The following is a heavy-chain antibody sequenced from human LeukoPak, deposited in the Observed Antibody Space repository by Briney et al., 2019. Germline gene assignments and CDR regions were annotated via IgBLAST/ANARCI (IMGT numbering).Heavy chain of an antibody. CDR2: ISSSGSTI. CDR1: GFTFSTYG. CDR3: ARVLWFGEFD. Sequence: GGTLRLSCEAAGFTFSTYGINWVRQAPGKGLEWVSYISSSGSTIYYADSVKGRFTISRDNAKNSLYLQMNSLRAEDTAVYYCARVLWFGEFDWGQGTLVTVSS. D-gene: IGHD3-10*01. V-gene: IGHV3-48*04. J-gene: IGHJ4*02.